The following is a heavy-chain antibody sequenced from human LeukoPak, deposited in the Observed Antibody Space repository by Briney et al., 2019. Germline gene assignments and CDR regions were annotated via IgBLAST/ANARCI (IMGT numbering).Heavy chain of an antibody. CDR2: ISSSSSTI. D-gene: IGHD5-12*01. CDR3: ARDYVATSPRRAFDI. V-gene: IGHV3-48*01. CDR1: GFTFSSYS. J-gene: IGHJ3*02. Sequence: GGSLRLSCAASGFTFSSYSMNWVRQAPGKGLEWVSYISSSSSTIYYADSVKGRFTISRDNAKNSLYLQMNSLRAEDTAVYYCARDYVATSPRRAFDIWGQGTMVTVSS.